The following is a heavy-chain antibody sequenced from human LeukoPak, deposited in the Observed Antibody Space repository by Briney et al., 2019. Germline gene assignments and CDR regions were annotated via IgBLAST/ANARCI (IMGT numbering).Heavy chain of an antibody. V-gene: IGHV3-30*02. CDR2: IRFDGSISGD. J-gene: IGHJ6*03. D-gene: IGHD1-14*01. CDR1: GFRFNDYG. CDR3: ATANPEGNYYYYYMDV. Sequence: PGGSLRLSCATSGFRFNDYGMHWIRQAPGKGLEWVAFIRFDGSISGDYYGKSVKGRFTISRDNSKDTLYLQMSSLRPEDSAVYYCATANPEGNYYYYYMDVWGKGTTVTVSS.